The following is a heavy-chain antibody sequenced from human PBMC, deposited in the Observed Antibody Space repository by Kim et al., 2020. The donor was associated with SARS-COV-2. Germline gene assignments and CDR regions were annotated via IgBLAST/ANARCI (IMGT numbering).Heavy chain of an antibody. Sequence: SETLSLTRAVYGGSFSDYYWTWIRQPPGKGLEWIGEINHSGSTNYNPSLKSRVTISTDTSKNQFSLKLSSVTAADTAVYFCARGGRGRDYYGSGSLDFWGQGTLVTVSS. V-gene: IGHV4-34*01. CDR3: ARGGRGRDYYGSGSLDF. CDR2: INHSGST. J-gene: IGHJ4*02. D-gene: IGHD3-10*01. CDR1: GGSFSDYY.